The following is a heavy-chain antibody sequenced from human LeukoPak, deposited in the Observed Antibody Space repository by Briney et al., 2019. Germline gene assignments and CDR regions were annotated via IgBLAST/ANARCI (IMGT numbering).Heavy chain of an antibody. V-gene: IGHV4-39*01. Sequence: LSETLSLTCTVSGGSISSSSYYWGWIRQPPGKGLEWIGSIYYSGSTYYNPSLKSRVTISVDTSKNQFSLKLSSVTAADTAVYYCARQPYYYDSRLYGMDVWGQGTTVTVSS. CDR1: GGSISSSSYY. CDR3: ARQPYYYDSRLYGMDV. CDR2: IYYSGST. D-gene: IGHD3-22*01. J-gene: IGHJ6*02.